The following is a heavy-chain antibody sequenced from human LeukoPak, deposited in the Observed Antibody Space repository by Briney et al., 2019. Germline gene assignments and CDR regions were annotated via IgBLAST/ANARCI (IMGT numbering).Heavy chain of an antibody. Sequence: PSETLSLTCTVSGGSFRGSSYYWGWIRQTPGKGLEWIGCIYYSGSTYYNPSLKSRVTISVDTSENQFSLKLSSVTAADTAVYYCASRRPSLPPECWGQGALVTVSS. CDR1: GGSFRGSSYY. CDR3: ASRRPSLPPEC. D-gene: IGHD1-14*01. V-gene: IGHV4-39*01. CDR2: IYYSGST. J-gene: IGHJ4*02.